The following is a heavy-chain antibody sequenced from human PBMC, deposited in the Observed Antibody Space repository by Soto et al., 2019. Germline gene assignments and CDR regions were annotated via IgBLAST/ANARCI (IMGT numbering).Heavy chain of an antibody. CDR2: INAGNGNT. CDR3: AREGGIVAAADTEFDY. D-gene: IGHD6-13*01. CDR1: GYTFTSYA. V-gene: IGHV1-3*01. Sequence: QVQLVQSGAEVKKPGASVKVSCKASGYTFTSYAMHWVRQAPGQRHQWMGWINAGNGNTKYSQKFQGRVTITRDTSASTAYMELSSLRSEDTAVYYCAREGGIVAAADTEFDYWGQGTLVTVSS. J-gene: IGHJ4*02.